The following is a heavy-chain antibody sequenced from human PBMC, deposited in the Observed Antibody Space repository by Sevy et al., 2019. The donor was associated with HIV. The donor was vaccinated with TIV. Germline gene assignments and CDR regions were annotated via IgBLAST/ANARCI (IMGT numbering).Heavy chain of an antibody. V-gene: IGHV3-23*01. Sequence: GGSLRLSCTASGFSFSSYAMSWVRQAPGKGLEWVSTIIGSGVRTYSADSVKGRFTISRDNSKNTQYLQMTSLRAEDTAVYYCAKDFHDYGDFYFDYWGRGTLVTVSS. D-gene: IGHD4-17*01. J-gene: IGHJ4*02. CDR1: GFSFSSYA. CDR2: IIGSGVRT. CDR3: AKDFHDYGDFYFDY.